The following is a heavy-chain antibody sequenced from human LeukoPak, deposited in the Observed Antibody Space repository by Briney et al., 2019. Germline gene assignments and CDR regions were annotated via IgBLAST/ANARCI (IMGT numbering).Heavy chain of an antibody. V-gene: IGHV3-7*01. D-gene: IGHD3-22*01. CDR2: IKKDGSDK. J-gene: IGHJ4*02. CDR3: ARGGGNDYDTSGYYYLAAY. Sequence: GGSLRLSCAASGFTFSSYEMNWVRQAPGKGLEWVANIKKDGSDKNYVDSVKGRFSISRDNAKNSLFLQMNSLRAEDTAVYYCARGGGNDYDTSGYYYLAAYWGQGTLVTVSS. CDR1: GFTFSSYE.